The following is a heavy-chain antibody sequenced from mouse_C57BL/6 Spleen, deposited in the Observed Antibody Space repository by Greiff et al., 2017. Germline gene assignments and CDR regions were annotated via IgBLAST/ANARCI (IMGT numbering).Heavy chain of an antibody. D-gene: IGHD2-4*01. CDR1: GYTFTSYW. CDR3: ARWGLRLKAMDY. Sequence: QVQLQQPGAELVMPGASVKLSCKASGYTFTSYWMHWVKQRPGQGLEWIGEIDPSDSYTNYNQKFKGKSTLTVDKSSSTAYMQLSSLTSEDSAVYYCARWGLRLKAMDYWGQGTSVTVSS. CDR2: IDPSDSYT. J-gene: IGHJ4*01. V-gene: IGHV1-69*01.